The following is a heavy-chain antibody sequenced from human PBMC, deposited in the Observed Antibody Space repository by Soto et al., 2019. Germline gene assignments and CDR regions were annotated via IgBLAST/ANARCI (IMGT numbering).Heavy chain of an antibody. V-gene: IGHV2-5*02. CDR3: AHMRAAKFDY. Sequence: QITLKESGPTLVKPTQTLTLTCNVSGVSLSTGGVGVCWIRQPPGKALEWLALIYWDDDQRSSPSLKSRLTSAKDTSKNQVVLTMTNMAPEDTATYYCAHMRAAKFDYWGQGTLVTVSS. CDR1: GVSLSTGGVG. J-gene: IGHJ4*02. D-gene: IGHD2-15*01. CDR2: IYWDDDQ.